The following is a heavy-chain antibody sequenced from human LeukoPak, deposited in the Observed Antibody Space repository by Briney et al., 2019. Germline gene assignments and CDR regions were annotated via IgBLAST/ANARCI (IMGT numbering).Heavy chain of an antibody. J-gene: IGHJ4*02. CDR1: GYSFTNYY. Sequence: ASVKVSCKASGYSFTNYYMRWVRQAPGQGLEWMTMINPSGGSTTYAQNFQDRVTVTRDMSTSTVYMELSSLTSEATAVYYCARTRGYYFDYWGQGTLVTVSS. V-gene: IGHV1-46*01. CDR3: ARTRGYYFDY. CDR2: INPSGGST.